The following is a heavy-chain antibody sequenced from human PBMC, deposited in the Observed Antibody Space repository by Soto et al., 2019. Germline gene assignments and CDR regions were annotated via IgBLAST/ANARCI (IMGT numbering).Heavy chain of an antibody. D-gene: IGHD2-2*01. CDR3: TRVLSKTSGYYFDF. J-gene: IGHJ4*02. Sequence: PGGSLRLSCAASGFTFSSYAMSWVRQAPGKGLEWISAVSGSGGSTYYADSAKGRFTFSRDNSKNTLYLQMNSLRAEDTAVYYCTRVLSKTSGYYFDFWGQGTLVTVSS. CDR1: GFTFSSYA. CDR2: VSGSGGST. V-gene: IGHV3-23*01.